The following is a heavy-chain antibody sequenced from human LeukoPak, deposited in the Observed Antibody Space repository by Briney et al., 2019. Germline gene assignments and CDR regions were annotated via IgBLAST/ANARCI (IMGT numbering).Heavy chain of an antibody. Sequence: GGSLRLSCAASGFTFSSFAMVWVRQGPGKGLQWVSVIGSDSGGIQYADSVKGRFTISRDNSKNTVYLQMNSLSSEDTAMYYCAKYRTTSAPPRNFDYWGQGTLVTVSS. V-gene: IGHV3-23*01. J-gene: IGHJ4*02. CDR1: GFTFSSFA. CDR3: AKYRTTSAPPRNFDY. D-gene: IGHD1-14*01. CDR2: IGSDSGGI.